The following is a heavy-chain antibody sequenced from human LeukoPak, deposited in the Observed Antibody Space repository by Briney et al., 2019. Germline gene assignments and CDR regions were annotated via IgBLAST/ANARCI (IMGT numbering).Heavy chain of an antibody. J-gene: IGHJ4*02. CDR1: GFTFSSYN. V-gene: IGHV3-21*01. CDR3: ARVRSSGCEFEY. CDR2: IDSNTGSI. Sequence: GGSLRLSCAGSGFTFSSYNMNWGRQAPGKGLEWVSSIDSNTGSIYYADSVKGRFTLSRDNARNSLFLQVNSLTAEDRAVYYCARVRSSGCEFEYWGRGTLVTVSS. D-gene: IGHD6-6*01.